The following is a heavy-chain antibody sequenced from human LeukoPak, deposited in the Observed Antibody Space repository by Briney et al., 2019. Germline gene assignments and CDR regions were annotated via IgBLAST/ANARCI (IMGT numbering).Heavy chain of an antibody. CDR3: ARDNWYCSGGSCYFEKSDY. J-gene: IGHJ4*02. CDR1: GYTFTSYG. Sequence: ASVKVSCKASGYTFTSYGISWVRQAPGQGLEWMGWISAYYGNTNYAQKLQGRVTMTTDTSTSTAYMELRSLRSDDTAVYYCARDNWYCSGGSCYFEKSDYWGQGTLVTVSS. V-gene: IGHV1-18*01. CDR2: ISAYYGNT. D-gene: IGHD2-15*01.